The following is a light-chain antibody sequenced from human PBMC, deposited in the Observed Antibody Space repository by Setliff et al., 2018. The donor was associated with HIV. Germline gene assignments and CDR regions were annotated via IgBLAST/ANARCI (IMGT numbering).Light chain of an antibody. CDR1: SGDIGAYNY. CDR3: CSYAGSHTFV. CDR2: EVS. Sequence: QSALTQPASVSGSPGQSITISCIGTSGDIGAYNYVSWYQQYPDKAPKLMIYEVSNRPLGVSDRFSGSKSGNTASLTISGLQAEDEADYYCCSYAGSHTFVFGTGTKVTVL. J-gene: IGLJ1*01. V-gene: IGLV2-14*01.